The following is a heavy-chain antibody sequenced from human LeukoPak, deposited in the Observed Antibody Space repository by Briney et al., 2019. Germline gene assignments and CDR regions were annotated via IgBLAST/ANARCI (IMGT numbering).Heavy chain of an antibody. Sequence: GASVKVSCKASGYTFTTYHMNWVRQAPGQGLEWMGTISPSAGNTNYAQSFRGRVTMTRDTSTSTVYMELTSLTSEDTAVYYCVREASGGYFDYWGQGTLVTVSS. V-gene: IGHV1-46*01. J-gene: IGHJ4*02. CDR3: VREASGGYFDY. D-gene: IGHD3-16*01. CDR2: ISPSAGNT. CDR1: GYTFTTYH.